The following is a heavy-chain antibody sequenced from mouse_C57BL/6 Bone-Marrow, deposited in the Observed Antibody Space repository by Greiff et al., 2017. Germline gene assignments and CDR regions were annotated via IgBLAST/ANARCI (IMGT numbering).Heavy chain of an antibody. J-gene: IGHJ4*01. CDR1: GFNIKDDY. CDR2: IDPENGDT. V-gene: IGHV14-4*01. D-gene: IGHD1-1*01. Sequence: VQLQQSGAELVRPGASVKLSCTASGFNIKDDYMHWVKQRPEQGLEWIGWIDPENGDTEYASKFQGKATITADTSSNTAYLQLSSLTSEDTAVYYCTTTVVATGDYAMDYWGQGTSGTVSS. CDR3: TTTVVATGDYAMDY.